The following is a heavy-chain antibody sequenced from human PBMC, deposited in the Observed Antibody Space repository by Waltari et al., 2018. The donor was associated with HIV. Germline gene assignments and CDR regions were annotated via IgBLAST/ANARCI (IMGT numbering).Heavy chain of an antibody. V-gene: IGHV1-18*01. CDR1: GYTFTSHG. D-gene: IGHD6-19*01. CDR2: ISAYNVNT. CDR3: ARDKVIAVAGTGFDP. J-gene: IGHJ5*02. Sequence: VHLMQSGAEAMKPGAAVKVSSTASGYTFTSHGFRWARQALGQGLEWMGWISAYNVNTNYAQKLQGRVTMTTDTSTSTAYMELRSLRSDDTAVYYCARDKVIAVAGTGFDPWGQGTLVTVSA.